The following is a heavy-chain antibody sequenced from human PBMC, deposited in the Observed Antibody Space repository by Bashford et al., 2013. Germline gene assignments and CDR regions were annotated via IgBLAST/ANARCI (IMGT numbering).Heavy chain of an antibody. J-gene: IGHJ5*01. V-gene: IGHV4-34*09. CDR1: GGSFSGYF. CDR2: INSSGNT. CDR3: ARGRYYYDRTGNPNWLDS. Sequence: SETLSLTCDVYGGSFSGYFWSWIRQPPGKGLEWIGEINSSGNTKFNPSLESRVTISADTSKNEFSVNLYSVTAADTAVYYCARGRYYYDRTGNPNWLDSWGQGTLVTVSS. D-gene: IGHD3-22*01.